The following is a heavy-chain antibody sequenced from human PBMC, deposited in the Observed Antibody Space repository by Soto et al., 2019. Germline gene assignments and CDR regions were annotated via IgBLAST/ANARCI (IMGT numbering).Heavy chain of an antibody. D-gene: IGHD3-16*02. CDR2: ISSSSSTI. CDR1: GFTFSSYS. CDR3: ARQYYDYVWGSYRPLDY. Sequence: EVQLVESGGGLVQPGGSLRLSCAASGFTFSSYSMNWVRQAPGKGLEWVSYISSSSSTIYYADSVKGRFTISGDNAKNSLYLQMNSLRDEDTAVYYCARQYYDYVWGSYRPLDYWGQGTLVTVSS. J-gene: IGHJ4*02. V-gene: IGHV3-48*02.